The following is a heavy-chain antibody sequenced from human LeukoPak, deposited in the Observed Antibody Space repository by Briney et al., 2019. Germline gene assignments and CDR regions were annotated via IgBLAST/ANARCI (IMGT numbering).Heavy chain of an antibody. CDR3: ATLGNYSSGWDY. CDR1: GYTLTELS. Sequence: ASVNVSCKVSGYTLTELSMHGVRQAPGKGREWMGGFDPEDGETIYAQKLQGRVTMTEDTSTDTAYMELSSLRSEDTAVYYCATLGNYSSGWDYWGQGTLVTVSS. V-gene: IGHV1-24*01. CDR2: FDPEDGET. D-gene: IGHD6-19*01. J-gene: IGHJ4*02.